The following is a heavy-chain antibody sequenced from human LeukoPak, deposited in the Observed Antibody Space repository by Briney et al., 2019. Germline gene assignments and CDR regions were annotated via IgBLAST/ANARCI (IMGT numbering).Heavy chain of an antibody. CDR3: ARDYYDSSGYHLDAFDI. Sequence: PSETLSLTCTVSGYSISSGYYWGWIRQPPGKGLEWIGSIYYSGSTYYNPSLKSRVTISVDTSKNQFSLKLSSVTAADTAVYYCARDYYDSSGYHLDAFDIWGQGTMVTVSS. D-gene: IGHD3-22*01. CDR2: IYYSGST. V-gene: IGHV4-38-2*02. CDR1: GYSISSGYY. J-gene: IGHJ3*02.